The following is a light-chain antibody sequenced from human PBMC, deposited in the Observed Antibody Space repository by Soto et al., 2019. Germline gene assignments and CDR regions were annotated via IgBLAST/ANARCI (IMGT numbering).Light chain of an antibody. J-gene: IGLJ2*01. CDR1: LSNIGTNS. CDR2: CIH. V-gene: IGLV1-44*01. Sequence: QSVLTQPPSASGTPGQTVTISCSGGLSNIGTNSIAWYQHLQGTAPKLLIYCIHQRPLGVPDRFSGSKSGTSGSLVISGRQSEDEADYFCASWDDSQNVVLFGGGTKLTGL. CDR3: ASWDDSQNVVL.